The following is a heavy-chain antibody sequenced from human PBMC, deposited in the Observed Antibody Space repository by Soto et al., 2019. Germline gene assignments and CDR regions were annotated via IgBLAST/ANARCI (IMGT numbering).Heavy chain of an antibody. CDR3: AKDLLVVGATPAYY. CDR2: ISYDGSNK. V-gene: IGHV3-30*18. D-gene: IGHD1-26*01. J-gene: IGHJ4*02. CDR1: GFTFSSYG. Sequence: QVQLVESGGGVVQPGRSLRLSCAASGFTFSSYGMHWVRQAPGKGLEWVAVISYDGSNKYYADSVKGRFTISRDNSKNTLYLQMNSLRDEDTAVYYCAKDLLVVGATPAYYWGQGTLVTVSS.